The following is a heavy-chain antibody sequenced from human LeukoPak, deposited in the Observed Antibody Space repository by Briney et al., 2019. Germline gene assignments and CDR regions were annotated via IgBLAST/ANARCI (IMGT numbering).Heavy chain of an antibody. V-gene: IGHV3-23*01. CDR3: AKVYCSGGSCYPGTGSFDI. D-gene: IGHD2-15*01. J-gene: IGHJ3*02. CDR2: ISGSGGST. CDR1: ELTFTTYA. Sequence: SGGSLRLSCAASELTFTTYAMSWVRQAPGKGLEWVSTISGSGGSTYYADSVKGRFTISRDNSKNTLFLQMNSLRAEDTAAYYCAKVYCSGGSCYPGTGSFDIWGQGTMVTVSS.